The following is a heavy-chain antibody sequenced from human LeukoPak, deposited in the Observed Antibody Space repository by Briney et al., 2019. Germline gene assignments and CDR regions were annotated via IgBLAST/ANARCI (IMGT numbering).Heavy chain of an antibody. CDR2: ISSNGGST. V-gene: IGHV3-64*04. CDR3: ARVGRIAATGILDWFDP. D-gene: IGHD6-13*01. CDR1: GFTFSSYV. J-gene: IGHJ5*02. Sequence: GGSLRLSCSASGFTFSSYVMHWVRQAPGKGLEYVSAISSNGGSTYYADSVKGRFTISRDNSKNTLYLQMNSLTAEDTAVYYCARVGRIAATGILDWFDPWGQGTLVTVSS.